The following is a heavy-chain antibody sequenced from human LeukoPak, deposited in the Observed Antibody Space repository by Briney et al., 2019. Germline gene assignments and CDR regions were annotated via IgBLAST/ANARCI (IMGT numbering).Heavy chain of an antibody. D-gene: IGHD3-22*01. CDR3: ARDYYDPIYYYYMDV. V-gene: IGHV4-61*02. CDR2: IYASGST. J-gene: IGHJ6*03. Sequence: TLSLTCTVSGGSISSGSYYWGWLRQPAGKGLEWIGRIYASGSTNYNPSLKSRVTISVDTSKNQFSLKLSSVTAADTAVYYCARDYYDPIYYYYMDVWGKGTTVTVSS. CDR1: GGSISSGSYY.